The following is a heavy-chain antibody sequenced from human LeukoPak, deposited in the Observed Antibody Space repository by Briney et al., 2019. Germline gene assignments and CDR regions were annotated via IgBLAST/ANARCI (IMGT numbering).Heavy chain of an antibody. CDR2: IGAYNGHT. CDR3: ARGYEFWSGYPSFDY. V-gene: IGHV1-18*01. CDR1: GYTFTSYG. J-gene: IGHJ4*02. D-gene: IGHD3-3*01. Sequence: ASVKVYCKTSGYTFTSYGVSWLRQAPGQGLEWMGWIGAYNGHTNYAQSLQGRVTMTTDTSTSTAHMGLRSLRSDDAAVYYCARGYEFWSGYPSFDYWGQGTLVIASS.